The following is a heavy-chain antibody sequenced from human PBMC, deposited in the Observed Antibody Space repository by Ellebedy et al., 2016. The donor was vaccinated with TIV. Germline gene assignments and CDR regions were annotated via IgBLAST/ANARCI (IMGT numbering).Heavy chain of an antibody. CDR2: ISSSSSYI. CDR1: GFTFSSYS. Sequence: GESLKISCAASGFTFSSYSMNWVRQAPGKGLEWVSSISSSSSYIYYADSVKGRFTISRDNAKNSLYLQMNSLRAEDTAVYYCASLTVVVPATYEKSDYWGQGTLVTVSS. J-gene: IGHJ4*02. V-gene: IGHV3-21*01. CDR3: ASLTVVVPATYEKSDY. D-gene: IGHD2-2*01.